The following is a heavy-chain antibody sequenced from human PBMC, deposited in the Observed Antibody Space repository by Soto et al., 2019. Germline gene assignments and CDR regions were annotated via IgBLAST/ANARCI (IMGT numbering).Heavy chain of an antibody. CDR2: ISGSGGST. D-gene: IGHD6-13*01. Sequence: PGGSLRLSCAASGFTFSSYAISWVRQAPGKGLEWVSTISGSGGSTYYAYSVKGRFTISRDNSKNTLYLQMNSLRAEDTAVYYCAKEWDGSSWSGVDYWGQGTLVTVPQ. J-gene: IGHJ4*02. CDR3: AKEWDGSSWSGVDY. V-gene: IGHV3-23*01. CDR1: GFTFSSYA.